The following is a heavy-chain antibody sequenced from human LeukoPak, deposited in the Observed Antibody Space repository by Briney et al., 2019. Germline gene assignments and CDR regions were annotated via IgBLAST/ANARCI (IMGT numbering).Heavy chain of an antibody. J-gene: IGHJ6*03. D-gene: IGHD2-15*01. V-gene: IGHV4-39*07. CDR1: GGSTRSGRHH. CDR2: LDESGRP. CDR3: ARDLGGYPFFMDV. Sequence: KPSETLSLTCSVSGGSTRSGRHHWAWVRQPPGKGLEFIGGLDESGRPYYNAPLKSRVTISEDSSGKQFSLNLSSVTAADTAVYYCARDLGGYPFFMDVSGRGTTVIVSS.